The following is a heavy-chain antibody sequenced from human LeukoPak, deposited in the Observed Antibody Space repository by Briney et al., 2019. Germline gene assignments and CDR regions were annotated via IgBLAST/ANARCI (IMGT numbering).Heavy chain of an antibody. Sequence: PGESLKISCKGSGYSFTTYWIAWVRQLPGKGLEWMGIIYPGDSDTRYSPSFQGQVTISADKSISTAYLQWSSLKASDTAMYYCGRFTHPFTVAGHYDAFDMWGQGTVVTVSS. CDR2: IYPGDSDT. CDR3: GRFTHPFTVAGHYDAFDM. D-gene: IGHD6-19*01. V-gene: IGHV5-51*01. J-gene: IGHJ3*02. CDR1: GYSFTTYW.